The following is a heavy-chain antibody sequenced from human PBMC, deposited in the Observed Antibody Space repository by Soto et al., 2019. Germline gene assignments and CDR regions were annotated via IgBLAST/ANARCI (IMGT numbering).Heavy chain of an antibody. V-gene: IGHV3-30*18. J-gene: IGHJ5*02. CDR3: AKDKYRYSSSPFEP. CDR2: ISYDGSNK. D-gene: IGHD6-13*01. Sequence: GGSLRLSCAASGFTFSSYGMHWVRQAPGKGLEWVAVISYDGSNKYYADSVKGRFTISRDNSKNTLYLQMNNLRAEDTAVYYCAKDKYRYSSSPFEPWGQGTLLTVSS. CDR1: GFTFSSYG.